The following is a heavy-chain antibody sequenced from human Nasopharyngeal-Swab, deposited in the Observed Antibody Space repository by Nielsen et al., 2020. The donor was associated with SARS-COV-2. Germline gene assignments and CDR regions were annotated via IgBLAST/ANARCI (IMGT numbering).Heavy chain of an antibody. D-gene: IGHD2-15*01. CDR2: IDPSDSYT. J-gene: IGHJ6*03. CDR1: GYSFTSYW. V-gene: IGHV5-10-1*01. CDR3: ARRAYCSGGSCYSPYYYYMDV. Sequence: GESLKISCKGSGYSFTSYWISWVRQMPGKGLEWMWRIDPSDSYTNYSPSFQGHVTISADKSISTAYLQWSSLKASDTAMYYCARRAYCSGGSCYSPYYYYMDVWGKGTTVTVSS.